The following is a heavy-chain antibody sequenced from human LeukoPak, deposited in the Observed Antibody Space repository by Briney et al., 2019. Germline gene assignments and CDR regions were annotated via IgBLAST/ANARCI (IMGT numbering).Heavy chain of an antibody. CDR3: ARDRDNYVKPDAFDI. CDR2: INHSGST. J-gene: IGHJ3*02. D-gene: IGHD3-10*02. CDR1: GGSFSGYY. V-gene: IGHV4-34*01. Sequence: SETLSLTCAVYGGSFSGYYWSWIRQPPGKGLEWIGEINHSGSTNYNPSLKSRVTISVDTSKNQFSLKLSSVTAADTAVYYCARDRDNYVKPDAFDIWGQGTMVTVSS.